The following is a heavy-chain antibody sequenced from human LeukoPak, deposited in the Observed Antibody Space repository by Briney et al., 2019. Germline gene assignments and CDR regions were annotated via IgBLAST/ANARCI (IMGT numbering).Heavy chain of an antibody. CDR1: GGSFSGYY. J-gene: IGHJ4*02. V-gene: IGHV4-34*01. D-gene: IGHD5-18*01. CDR3: ARRAGRYSYGYRGNYFDY. CDR2: INHSGST. Sequence: SETLSLTCAVYGGSFSGYYWGWIRQPPGKGLEWIGEINHSGSTNYNPSLKSRVTISVDTSKNQFSLKLSSVTAADTAVYYCARRAGRYSYGYRGNYFDYWGQGTLVTVSS.